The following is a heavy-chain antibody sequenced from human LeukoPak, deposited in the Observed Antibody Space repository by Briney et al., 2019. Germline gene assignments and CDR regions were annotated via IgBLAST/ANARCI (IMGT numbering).Heavy chain of an antibody. J-gene: IGHJ3*02. Sequence: PGESLKISCKGSGYSFTSYWIGWVRQMPGKGLEWMGIIYPGDSDTRYSPSFQGQVTISADKSISTAYLQWSSLKASDTAMYYCGRQRYYDSSGEMAFDIWGQGTMVTVSS. V-gene: IGHV5-51*01. CDR3: GRQRYYDSSGEMAFDI. CDR1: GYSFTSYW. D-gene: IGHD3-22*01. CDR2: IYPGDSDT.